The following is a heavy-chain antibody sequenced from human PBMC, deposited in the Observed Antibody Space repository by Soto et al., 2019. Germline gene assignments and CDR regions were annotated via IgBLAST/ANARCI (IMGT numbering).Heavy chain of an antibody. D-gene: IGHD6-13*01. J-gene: IGHJ4*02. CDR2: IYPDDSDT. CDR1: GYSFTNYY. V-gene: IGHV5-51*01. Sequence: RGESLKISCKGSGYSFTNYYIAWVRQMPGKGLAWMGIIYPDDSDTTYSPSFQGQVTISADKSITTAYLQWSSLKASDTAMYYCAKNSVQRTYGSHWYYWGQGTLVTVSS. CDR3: AKNSVQRTYGSHWYY.